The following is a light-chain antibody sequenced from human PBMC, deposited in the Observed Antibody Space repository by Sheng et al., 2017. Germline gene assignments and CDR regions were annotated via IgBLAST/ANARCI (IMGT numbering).Light chain of an antibody. CDR2: LEESGTF. J-gene: IGLJ1*01. V-gene: IGLV4-60*03. CDR3: EAWDANTHV. Sequence: QPVVTQSSSASASLGSSVKFTCTLSSGHSDYTVAWHQQQPGKAPRYLMKLEESGTFNRGXGVPDRFSGSSSGADRYLIIANLQSEDEADYYCEAWDANTHVFGTATKVTV. CDR1: SGHSDYT.